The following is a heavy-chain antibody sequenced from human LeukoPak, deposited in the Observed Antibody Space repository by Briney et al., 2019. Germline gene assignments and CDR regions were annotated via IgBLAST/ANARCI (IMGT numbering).Heavy chain of an antibody. V-gene: IGHV3-23*01. CDR3: ATIMSRYYYDSSGYPLFQH. J-gene: IGHJ1*01. CDR1: GFTFSSYA. D-gene: IGHD3-22*01. CDR2: ISGSGGST. Sequence: GGSLRLSCAASGFTFSSYAMSWVRQAPGKGLEWVSAISGSGGSTYYADSVKGRFTISRDNSKNTLYLQTNSLRAEDTAVYYCATIMSRYYYDSSGYPLFQHWGQGTLVTVSS.